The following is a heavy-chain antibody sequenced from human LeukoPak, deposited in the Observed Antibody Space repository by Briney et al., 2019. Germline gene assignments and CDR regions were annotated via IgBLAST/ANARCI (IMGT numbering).Heavy chain of an antibody. D-gene: IGHD1-26*01. V-gene: IGHV4-61*02. CDR1: GDSISSGDYY. Sequence: KASQTLSLTCTVSGDSISSGDYYWTWIRQPAGKTLEWIGRIYSSGYTVYNPSLKSRVTISVDTSKNQFSLKLSSVTAADTAVYYCASGSYYYFDYWGQGTLVTVSS. CDR3: ASGSYYYFDY. CDR2: IYSSGYT. J-gene: IGHJ4*02.